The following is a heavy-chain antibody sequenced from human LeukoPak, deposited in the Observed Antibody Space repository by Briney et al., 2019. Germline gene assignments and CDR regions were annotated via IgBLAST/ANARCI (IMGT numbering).Heavy chain of an antibody. CDR2: IYYSGST. CDR1: GGSISSYY. CDR3: ARSGLDSSSWSFDY. Sequence: SETLSLTCTVSGGSISSYYWGWIRQPPGKGLEWIGSIYYSGSTYYNPSLKSRVTISVDTSKNQFSLKLSSVTAADTAVYYCARSGLDSSSWSFDYWGQGTLVTVSS. V-gene: IGHV4-39*07. J-gene: IGHJ4*02. D-gene: IGHD6-13*01.